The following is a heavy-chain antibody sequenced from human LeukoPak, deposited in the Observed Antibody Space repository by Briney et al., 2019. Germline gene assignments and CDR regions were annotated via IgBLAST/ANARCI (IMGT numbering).Heavy chain of an antibody. CDR2: IYYSGST. Sequence: SETLSLTCTVSGGSISSGDYYWSWIRQPPGKGLEWIGYIYYSGSTNYNPSLKSRVTISVDTSKNQFSLKLSSVTAADTAVYYCARLRGYSYGLDAFDIWGQGTMVTVSS. J-gene: IGHJ3*02. CDR1: GGSISSGDYY. V-gene: IGHV4-61*08. D-gene: IGHD5-18*01. CDR3: ARLRGYSYGLDAFDI.